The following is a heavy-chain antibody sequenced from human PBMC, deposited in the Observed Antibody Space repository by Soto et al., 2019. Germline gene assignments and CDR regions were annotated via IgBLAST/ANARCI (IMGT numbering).Heavy chain of an antibody. CDR2: IYYSGST. CDR1: GGSVSSGSYY. CDR3: ARGGSSGWFWYFDL. V-gene: IGHV4-61*01. D-gene: IGHD6-19*01. Sequence: QVQLQESGPGLVKPSETLSLTCTVSGGSVSSGSYYGSWIRQPPGKGLEWIGYIYYSGSTNYNPSLKSRVTISVDTSKNQFSLKLSSVTAADTAVYYCARGGSSGWFWYFDLWGRGTLVTVSS. J-gene: IGHJ2*01.